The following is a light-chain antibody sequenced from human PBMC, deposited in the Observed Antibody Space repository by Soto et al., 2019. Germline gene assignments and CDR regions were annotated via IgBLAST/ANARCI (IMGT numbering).Light chain of an antibody. CDR3: QHRYNWPYT. Sequence: DIVLTQSPGTLSLSPGERATLSCRASQSVRGTSLAWYQQKPGQAPRLLIYDASSRATGIPDRFSGGGSGTDLTLTISRLEPEDSAVYYCQHRYNWPYTFGQGTRLEIK. J-gene: IGKJ5*01. CDR1: QSVRGTS. V-gene: IGKV3D-20*02. CDR2: DAS.